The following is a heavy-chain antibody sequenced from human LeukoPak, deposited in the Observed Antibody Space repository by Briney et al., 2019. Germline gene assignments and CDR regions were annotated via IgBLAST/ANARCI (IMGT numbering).Heavy chain of an antibody. CDR1: GFTFSSYW. CDR3: ARVRTYYDFWSVYDSHFDY. D-gene: IGHD3-3*01. V-gene: IGHV3-74*01. J-gene: IGHJ4*02. CDR2: INSDGSST. Sequence: GGSLRLSCAASGFTFSSYWVHWVRQAPGKGLVWVSRINSDGSSTSYADSVKGRFTISRDNAKNTLYLQMNSLRAEDTAVYYCARVRTYYDFWSVYDSHFDYWGQGTLVTVSS.